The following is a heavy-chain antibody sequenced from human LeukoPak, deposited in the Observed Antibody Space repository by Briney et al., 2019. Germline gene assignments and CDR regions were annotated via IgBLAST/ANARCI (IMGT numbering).Heavy chain of an antibody. J-gene: IGHJ3*02. CDR3: AREWAYYNSVDDTFDI. D-gene: IGHD3-22*01. CDR2: VHPGSGAT. Sequence: ASVKVSCKASGYTFTGDHLHWVRQAPGQGLEWMGWVHPGSGATHYTEKFQGRVTMTRDTSTSTAHMDLSNLRSDDTAVYFCAREWAYYNSVDDTFDIWGQGTLVTVSP. CDR1: GYTFTGDH. V-gene: IGHV1-2*02.